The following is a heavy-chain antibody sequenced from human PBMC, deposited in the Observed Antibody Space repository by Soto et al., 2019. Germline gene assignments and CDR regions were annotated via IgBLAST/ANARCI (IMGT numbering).Heavy chain of an antibody. CDR2: IKSKTDGGTT. CDR1: GFTFNYAW. D-gene: IGHD3-10*01. Sequence: EVQLVESGGGLVKPGGSLRLSCAASGFTFNYAWMSWVRQAPGKGLEWVGHIKSKTDGGTTDYAAPVKGRFTISRDDSKNTVYLQMTSLKTEDTAVYYCTTQRVGGGFGEQTFDYWGQGTLVTVSS. V-gene: IGHV3-15*01. J-gene: IGHJ4*02. CDR3: TTQRVGGGFGEQTFDY.